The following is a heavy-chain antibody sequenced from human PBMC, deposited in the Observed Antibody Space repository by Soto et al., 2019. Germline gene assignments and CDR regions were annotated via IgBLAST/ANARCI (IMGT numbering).Heavy chain of an antibody. Sequence: QVQLQESGPGLVRPSGTLSLTCAVSGASISSTTSGNWWSWVRQPPGKGLEWIGEIYHSGSTNYNPAPKSRVTMSVDKSKNPSSRRLSSVTAADTAVYYCARMGGATLVDFWGQGTLVTV. CDR1: GASISSTTSGNW. CDR2: IYHSGST. D-gene: IGHD1-26*01. J-gene: IGHJ4*02. V-gene: IGHV4-4*02. CDR3: ARMGGATLVDF.